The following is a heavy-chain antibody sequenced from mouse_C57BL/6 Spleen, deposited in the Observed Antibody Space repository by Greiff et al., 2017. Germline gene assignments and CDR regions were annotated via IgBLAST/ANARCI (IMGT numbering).Heavy chain of an antibody. D-gene: IGHD2-1*01. CDR3: GREDYGNRFDA. J-gene: IGHJ2*01. V-gene: IGHV3-6*01. CDR2: ISYDGSN. CDR1: GYSFTSCYY. Sequence: EVQLQESGPGLVKPSPSLSLTCSVTGYSFTSCYYCNWIRQFPGNKLEWMGYISYDGSNNYNPSLKNRISFTRDTSKNQLFLKVNSVTTEDTAAFYCGREDYGNRFDAWGQGTTLTVAS.